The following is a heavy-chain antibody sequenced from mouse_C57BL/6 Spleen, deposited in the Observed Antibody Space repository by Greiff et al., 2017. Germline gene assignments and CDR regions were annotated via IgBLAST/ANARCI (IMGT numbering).Heavy chain of an antibody. CDR2: INYDGSST. CDR1: GFTFSDYY. CDR3: ARDKSGRFDY. J-gene: IGHJ2*01. Sequence: EVKLMESEGGLVQPGSSMKLSCTASGFTFSDYYMAWVRQVPEKGLEWVANINYDGSSTYYLDSLKSRFIISRDNAKNILYLQMSSLKSEDTATYYCARDKSGRFDYWGQGTTLTVSS. V-gene: IGHV5-16*01. D-gene: IGHD4-1*01.